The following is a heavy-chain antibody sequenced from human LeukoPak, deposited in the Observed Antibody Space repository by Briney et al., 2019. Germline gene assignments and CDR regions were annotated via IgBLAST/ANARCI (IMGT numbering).Heavy chain of an antibody. CDR2: IYYGGRT. D-gene: IGHD1/OR15-1a*01. J-gene: IGHJ5*01. V-gene: IGHV4-59*08. Sequence: PSETLSLTCTASGGSISSYYWSWIRQPPGKGLDWIGYIYYGGRTNYNSSLKSRATMSIDTAKNQFSLNLTSVTAADTAVYYCARSISGTRSKFDCWGQGTLVTVSS. CDR3: ARSISGTRSKFDC. CDR1: GGSISSYY.